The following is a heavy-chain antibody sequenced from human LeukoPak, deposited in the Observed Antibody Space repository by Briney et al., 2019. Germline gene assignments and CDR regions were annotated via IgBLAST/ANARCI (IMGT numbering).Heavy chain of an antibody. D-gene: IGHD5-12*01. CDR3: AKCSGYQGRGAPHTY. CDR1: GFTFSSYA. Sequence: GGSLRLSCAASGFTFSSYAMSWVRQAPGKGLEWVSAISGSGGSTYYADSVKGRFTISRDNSKNTLYLQMNSLRAEDTAVYYCAKCSGYQGRGAPHTYWGQGTLVTVSS. V-gene: IGHV3-23*01. J-gene: IGHJ4*02. CDR2: ISGSGGST.